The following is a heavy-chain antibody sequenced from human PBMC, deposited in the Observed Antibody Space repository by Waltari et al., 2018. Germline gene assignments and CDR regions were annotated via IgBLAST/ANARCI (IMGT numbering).Heavy chain of an antibody. CDR2: INHDGSGK. Sequence: EVQLVESGGGLVQPGGSLRLSCATSGFTFRSYWLSWVRQAPGKGLEWLANINHDGSGKFFLGSVKGRFTISRDNAKKSVYLQMNSLTGEDTAVYYCATSLDAAGNDWGQGTLVTVSS. V-gene: IGHV3-7*01. CDR1: GFTFRSYW. CDR3: ATSLDAAGND. D-gene: IGHD5-18*01. J-gene: IGHJ4*02.